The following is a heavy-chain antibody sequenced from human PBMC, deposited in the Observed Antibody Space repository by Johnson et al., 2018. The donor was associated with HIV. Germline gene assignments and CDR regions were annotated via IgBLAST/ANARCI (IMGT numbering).Heavy chain of an antibody. CDR3: ARRRSYDEALDI. J-gene: IGHJ3*02. D-gene: IGHD3-10*01. V-gene: IGHV3-33*01. CDR1: GFTFSSYG. Sequence: QMLLVESGGGVVQPGRSLRLSCAASGFTFSSYGMHWVRQAPGKGLERVAVIWYDGSNKYYADSVKGRFTVSRENAKNFLYLQMNSPRAGNTAIYYCARRRSYDEALDIGGRGTMVTFAS. CDR2: IWYDGSNK.